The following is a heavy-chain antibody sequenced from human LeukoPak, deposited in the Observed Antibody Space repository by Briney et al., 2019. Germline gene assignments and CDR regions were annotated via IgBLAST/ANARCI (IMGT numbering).Heavy chain of an antibody. CDR3: AAIVATIPY. V-gene: IGHV4-59*12. J-gene: IGHJ4*02. CDR2: IHYSGST. CDR1: GGSISSYY. Sequence: SETLSLTCTVSGGSISSYYWSWIRQPPGKGLEWIGYIHYSGSTNYNPSLKSRVTISVDKSKNQFSLKLSSVTAADTAVYYCAAIVATIPYWGQGTLVTVSS. D-gene: IGHD5-12*01.